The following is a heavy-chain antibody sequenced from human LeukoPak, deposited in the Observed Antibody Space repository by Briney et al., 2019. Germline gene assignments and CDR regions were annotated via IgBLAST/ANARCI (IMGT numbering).Heavy chain of an antibody. Sequence: VASVKVSCKASGGTFSSYAISWVRQAPGQGLEWMGGIIPIFGTANYAQKFQDRVTITTDESTSTAYMELSSLRSEDTAVYYCARVLTPYYMDVWGKGTTVTVSS. CDR1: GGTFSSYA. CDR3: ARVLTPYYMDV. V-gene: IGHV1-69*05. CDR2: IIPIFGTA. J-gene: IGHJ6*03.